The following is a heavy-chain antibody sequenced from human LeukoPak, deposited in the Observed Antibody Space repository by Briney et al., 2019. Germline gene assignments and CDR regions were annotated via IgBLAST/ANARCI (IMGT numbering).Heavy chain of an antibody. CDR2: INHSGST. D-gene: IGHD3-3*01. Sequence: PSETLSLTCAVYGGSFSGYYWSWIRQPPGKGLEWIGEINHSGSTNYNPSLKSRVTISVDTSKNQFSLKLSSVTAADTAVYYCARARRFLEWQARNYYYGMDVWGQGTTVTVSS. J-gene: IGHJ6*02. CDR1: GGSFSGYY. V-gene: IGHV4-34*01. CDR3: ARARRFLEWQARNYYYGMDV.